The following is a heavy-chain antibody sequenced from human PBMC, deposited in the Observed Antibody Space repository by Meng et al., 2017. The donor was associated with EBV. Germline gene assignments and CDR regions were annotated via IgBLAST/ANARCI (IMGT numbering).Heavy chain of an antibody. CDR3: ARVSFYDYWSGYSFNWFDP. CDR1: GDSISSRSYY. Sequence: QLQLYQSGPGLVKPSXTLSLTCTVAGDSISSRSYYWGWIRQSPGKGLEWIGNVYYSGNSYYNPSLKSRVTISVDTSKNQFYLKLISVTAADTAVYFCARVSFYDYWSGYSFNWFDPWGQGTLGTVSS. D-gene: IGHD3-3*01. CDR2: VYYSGNS. V-gene: IGHV4-39*01. J-gene: IGHJ5*02.